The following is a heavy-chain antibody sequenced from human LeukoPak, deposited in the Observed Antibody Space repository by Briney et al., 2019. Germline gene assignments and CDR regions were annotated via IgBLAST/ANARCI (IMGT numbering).Heavy chain of an antibody. CDR1: GFTFKKYS. D-gene: IGHD3-22*01. CDR3: VKDLYYDNSGYYSGAFDY. J-gene: IGHJ4*02. V-gene: IGHV3-64D*06. CDR2: INSNCGWT. Sequence: GGSLRLSCSASGFTFKKYSMHWVRQAPGKGLEYVSAINSNCGWTYYADLVKGRFTISRDNSKNTLFLQMNSLRVEDTAVYYCVKDLYYDNSGYYSGAFDYCGQRALV.